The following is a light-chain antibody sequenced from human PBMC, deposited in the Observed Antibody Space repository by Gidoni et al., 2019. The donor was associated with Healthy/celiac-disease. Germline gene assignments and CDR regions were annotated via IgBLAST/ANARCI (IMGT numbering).Light chain of an antibody. V-gene: IGKV3-15*01. CDR1: QSVSSN. Sequence: IAMSQSPATLSVSPGERATLSCRASQSVSSNLAWYQQKPGQAPRLLIYGASTRATGIPARFSGSGSGTEFTITSSRLQSEDFGVYYCQKYNNWPQWTFXQXTKMEIK. J-gene: IGKJ1*01. CDR3: QKYNNWPQWT. CDR2: GAS.